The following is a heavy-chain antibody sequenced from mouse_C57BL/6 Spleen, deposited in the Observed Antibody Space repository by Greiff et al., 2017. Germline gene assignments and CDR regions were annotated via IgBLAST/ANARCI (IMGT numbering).Heavy chain of an antibody. Sequence: EVHLVESGGDLVKPGGSLKLSCAASGFTFSSYGMSWVRQTPDKRLEWVATISSGGSYTYYPDSVKGRFTISRDNAKNTLYLQMSSLKSEDTAMYYCARHYYGSSYVYYAMDYWGQGTSVTVSS. CDR2: ISSGGSYT. CDR1: GFTFSSYG. J-gene: IGHJ4*01. CDR3: ARHYYGSSYVYYAMDY. D-gene: IGHD1-1*01. V-gene: IGHV5-6*01.